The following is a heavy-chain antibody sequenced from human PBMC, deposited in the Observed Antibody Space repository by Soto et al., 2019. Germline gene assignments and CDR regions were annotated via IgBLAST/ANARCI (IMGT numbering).Heavy chain of an antibody. V-gene: IGHV3-48*01. CDR2: IKTNSRTI. CDR1: GFIFSDYD. D-gene: IGHD6-19*01. Sequence: GGSLRLSCAASGFIFSDYDMNWVRQAPGKGLEWISFIKTNSRTIYYADSVKGRFTISRDNAKNSLYLQMNSLRVEDTATYYCARDFVASGCDYWGQGTLVTVSS. CDR3: ARDFVASGCDY. J-gene: IGHJ4*02.